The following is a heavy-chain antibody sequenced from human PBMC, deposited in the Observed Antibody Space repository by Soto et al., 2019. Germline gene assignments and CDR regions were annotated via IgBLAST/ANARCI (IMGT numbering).Heavy chain of an antibody. CDR2: IYYSGST. Sequence: SETLSLTCTVSGGSISSSSHYWGWKRQPPGRGLEWIGHIYYSGSTYYNPALKSRVTISVDTSKSQFSLKLSSVTAADTAVYYCAKDSGYNYGYFRWFDPWGQGTLVTAPQ. J-gene: IGHJ5*02. D-gene: IGHD5-18*01. CDR1: GGSISSSSHY. V-gene: IGHV4-39*07. CDR3: AKDSGYNYGYFRWFDP.